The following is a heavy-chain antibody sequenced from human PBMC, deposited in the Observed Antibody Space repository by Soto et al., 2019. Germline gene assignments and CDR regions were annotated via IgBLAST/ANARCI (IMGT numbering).Heavy chain of an antibody. CDR2: ISGSGADT. D-gene: IGHD4-17*01. J-gene: IGHJ2*01. V-gene: IGHV3-23*01. CDR1: GFTFNDYA. Sequence: EVKRLESGGGLEQPGGSLELSCAASGFTFNDYALSWLRQAPGKGLEWVSAISGSGADTNYADSVRGRFTVTRDNSKNTLYLRMDSLRPEDTAVYYCAKDRMRSDYGLDWFFDLWGRGTLVTVSS. CDR3: AKDRMRSDYGLDWFFDL.